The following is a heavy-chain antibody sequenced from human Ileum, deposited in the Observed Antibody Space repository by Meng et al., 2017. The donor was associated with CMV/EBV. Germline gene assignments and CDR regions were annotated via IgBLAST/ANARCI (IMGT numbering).Heavy chain of an antibody. Sequence: VQRVVSGGGLIKPGGSLSLSCAASGFTFTDAWMSWVRQAPGKGLEWVGRIKAKADGGTTEYPAPVKGRFTISRDDSKNTLFLQMNSLKTEDTAVYYCTTGRAHWGQGTLVTGSS. J-gene: IGHJ4*02. CDR2: IKAKADGGTT. V-gene: IGHV3-15*01. CDR1: GFTFTDAW. CDR3: TTGRAH.